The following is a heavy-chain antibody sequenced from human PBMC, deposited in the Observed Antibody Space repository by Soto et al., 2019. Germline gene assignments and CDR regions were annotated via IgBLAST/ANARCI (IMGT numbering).Heavy chain of an antibody. Sequence: EVHLLESGGGLVQPGGSLKMSCAASGFIFSSKSMSWVRQAPGKGLEWVSGISGTGGSTHYANSVKGRFTISRDNSRHTLYLQMNSLRADDTAVYYCAKTTGDSGTTGHFDSWGQGTLLTVSS. CDR2: ISGTGGST. CDR1: GFIFSSKS. D-gene: IGHD4-4*01. CDR3: AKTTGDSGTTGHFDS. V-gene: IGHV3-23*01. J-gene: IGHJ4*02.